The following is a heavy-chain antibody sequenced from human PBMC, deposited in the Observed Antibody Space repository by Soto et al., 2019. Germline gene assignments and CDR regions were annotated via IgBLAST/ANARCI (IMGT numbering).Heavy chain of an antibody. Sequence: GGSLRLSCAASGFTFSSYAMSWVRQAPGKGLEWVSAISGSGGSTYYADSVKGRFTISRDNSKNTLYLQMNSLRAEDTAVYYCAKDRVGYCSSTSCYFINWFDPWGQGTLVTVSS. CDR3: AKDRVGYCSSTSCYFINWFDP. V-gene: IGHV3-23*01. J-gene: IGHJ5*02. CDR2: ISGSGGST. D-gene: IGHD2-2*01. CDR1: GFTFSSYA.